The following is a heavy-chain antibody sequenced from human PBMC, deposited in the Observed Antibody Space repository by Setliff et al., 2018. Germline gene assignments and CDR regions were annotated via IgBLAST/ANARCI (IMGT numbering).Heavy chain of an antibody. CDR2: MNPNSGNT. V-gene: IGHV1-8*02. CDR3: ARGGSGIAAAGTGKTAFDI. D-gene: IGHD6-13*01. Sequence: ASVKVSCKASGYTFTSYDINWVRQATGQGLEWMGWMNPNSGNTGYAQKSQGRVTMTRNTSITTAYMELSSLRSEDTAVYYCARGGSGIAAAGTGKTAFDIWGQGAMVTVSS. CDR1: GYTFTSYD. J-gene: IGHJ3*02.